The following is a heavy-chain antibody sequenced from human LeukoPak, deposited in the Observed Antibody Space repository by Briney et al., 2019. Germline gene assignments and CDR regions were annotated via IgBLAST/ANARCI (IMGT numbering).Heavy chain of an antibody. V-gene: IGHV3-7*01. CDR2: IKQDGGEE. Sequence: GGSLRLSCSASGFTFSTYWMTWVRQAPGKGLEWVANIKQDGGEEYYVDSVEGRFTISRDNAKNSMYLQMNSLRVEDTAVYYCARDAAMDVWGQGTTVTVSS. CDR1: GFTFSTYW. J-gene: IGHJ6*02. CDR3: ARDAAMDV.